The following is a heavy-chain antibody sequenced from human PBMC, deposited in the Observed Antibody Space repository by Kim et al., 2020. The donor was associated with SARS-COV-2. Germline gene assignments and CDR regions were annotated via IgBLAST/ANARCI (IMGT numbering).Heavy chain of an antibody. CDR2: INPSGGST. J-gene: IGHJ4*02. V-gene: IGHV1-46*01. Sequence: ASVKVSCKASGYTFTSYYMHWVRQAPGQGLEWMGIINPSGGSTSYAQKFQGRVTMTRDTSTSTVYMELSSLRSEDTAVYYCATSPYCSGGSCYPSDYWGQGTLVTVSS. CDR1: GYTFTSYY. CDR3: ATSPYCSGGSCYPSDY. D-gene: IGHD2-15*01.